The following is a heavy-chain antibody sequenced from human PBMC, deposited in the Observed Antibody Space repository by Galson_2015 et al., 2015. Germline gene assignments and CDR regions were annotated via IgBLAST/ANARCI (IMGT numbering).Heavy chain of an antibody. Sequence: SLRLSCAASEFTFNSYYMSWVRQAPGKGLERVSSISSTTTYIYYADSVKGRFTISRDNAKNSLYLQMNSLGAEDTAVYYCARQILDYDFWSGYYPTNFDYWGQGTLVTVSS. CDR1: EFTFNSYY. D-gene: IGHD3-3*01. J-gene: IGHJ4*02. CDR3: ARQILDYDFWSGYYPTNFDY. V-gene: IGHV3-21*01. CDR2: ISSTTTYI.